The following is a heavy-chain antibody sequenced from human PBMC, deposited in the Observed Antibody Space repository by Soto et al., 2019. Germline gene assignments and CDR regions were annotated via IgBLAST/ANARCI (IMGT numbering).Heavy chain of an antibody. CDR2: IKSKTDGGTT. CDR1: GFTFSNAW. Sequence: GGSLRLSCAASGFTFSNAWMNWVRQAPGKGLEWVGRIKSKTDGGTTDYAAPVKGRFTISRDDSKNTLYLQMNSLKTEDTAVYYCTTEAMTTTSYYYYGMDVWGQGTTVTVSS. J-gene: IGHJ6*02. D-gene: IGHD4-4*01. V-gene: IGHV3-15*07. CDR3: TTEAMTTTSYYYYGMDV.